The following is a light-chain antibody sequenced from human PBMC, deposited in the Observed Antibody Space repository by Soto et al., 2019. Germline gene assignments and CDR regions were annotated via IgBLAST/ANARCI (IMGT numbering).Light chain of an antibody. CDR2: GAS. Sequence: EIVMTQSPATLSVPPGDRATLSCRASESVRSTLAWYQQKPGQAPRLLIHGASIRAADIPDRFSGSGSGTEFTLTISTLQSEDFAVYYCQQYYDWPTITFGQGTRLE. J-gene: IGKJ5*01. V-gene: IGKV3-15*01. CDR1: ESVRST. CDR3: QQYYDWPTIT.